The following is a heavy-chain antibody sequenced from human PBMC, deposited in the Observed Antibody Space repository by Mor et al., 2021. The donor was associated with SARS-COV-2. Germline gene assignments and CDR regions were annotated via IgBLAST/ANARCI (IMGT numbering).Heavy chain of an antibody. CDR3: ARDARAGEPFDY. V-gene: IGHV1-18*01. J-gene: IGHJ4*02. D-gene: IGHD3-16*01. CDR2: ISAYNGNT. Sequence: ISAYNGNTNYAQKLQGRVTMTTDTSTSTAYMELRSLRSDDTAVYYCARDARAGEPFDYWGQGT.